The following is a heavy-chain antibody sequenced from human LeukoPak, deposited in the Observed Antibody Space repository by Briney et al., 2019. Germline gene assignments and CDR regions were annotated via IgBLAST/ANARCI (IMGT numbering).Heavy chain of an antibody. J-gene: IGHJ4*02. Sequence: SETLSLTCTVSGGSISSGDYYWSWIRQPTGKGLEWIGYIYYSGSTYYNPSLKSRVTIAVDTSKNQFSLILPSVTAADTAVYYCARGRRGNYFQDYWGQGTLVTVSS. CDR3: ARGRRGNYFQDY. V-gene: IGHV4-30-4*01. CDR2: IYYSGST. CDR1: GGSISSGDYY. D-gene: IGHD1-26*01.